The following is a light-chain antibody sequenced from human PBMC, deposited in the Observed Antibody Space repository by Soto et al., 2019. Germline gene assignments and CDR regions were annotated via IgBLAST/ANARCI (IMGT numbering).Light chain of an antibody. CDR3: SSYPSSSPLIYV. Sequence: QSALTQPASVSGSPGQSITISCTGTSSDVGGYNYVSWYQQHPGKAPKLMIYDVSNRPSGVSNRFSGSKSGNTASLTISGLQAEDEADYYCSSYPSSSPLIYVFGTGTKLTVL. CDR2: DVS. J-gene: IGLJ1*01. CDR1: SSDVGGYNY. V-gene: IGLV2-14*01.